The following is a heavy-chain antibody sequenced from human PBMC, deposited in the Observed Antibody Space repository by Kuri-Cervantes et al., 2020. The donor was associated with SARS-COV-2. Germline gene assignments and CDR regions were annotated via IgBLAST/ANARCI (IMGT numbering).Heavy chain of an antibody. CDR2: ISSSSSYT. CDR1: GFAFSDYY. CDR3: AREGRQLVRQGAFDI. J-gene: IGHJ3*02. V-gene: IGHV3-11*05. Sequence: GEALKISCAAAGFAFSDYYMSWIRQAPGKGLEWVSYISSSSSYTNYADSVKGRFTISRDNAKNSLYLQMNSLRAEDTAVYYCAREGRQLVRQGAFDIWGQGTMVTVSS. D-gene: IGHD6-6*01.